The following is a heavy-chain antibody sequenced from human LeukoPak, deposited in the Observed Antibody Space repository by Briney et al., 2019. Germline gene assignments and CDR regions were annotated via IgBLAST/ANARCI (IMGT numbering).Heavy chain of an antibody. CDR3: AKVDMATILY. J-gene: IGHJ4*02. V-gene: IGHV3-23*01. CDR1: GFTVSTNY. CDR2: ISGSGGST. Sequence: GGSLRLSCAVSGFTVSTNYMSWVRQAPGKGLEWVSAISGSGGSTYYADSVKGRFTISRDNSKNTLYLQMNSLRAEDTAVYYCAKVDMATILYWGQGTRVTVSS. D-gene: IGHD5-24*01.